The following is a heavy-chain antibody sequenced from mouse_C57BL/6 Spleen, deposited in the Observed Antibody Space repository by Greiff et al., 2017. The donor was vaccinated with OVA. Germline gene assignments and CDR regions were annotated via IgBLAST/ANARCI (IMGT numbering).Heavy chain of an antibody. Sequence: QVQLQQSGTELVKPGASVKLSCKASGYTFTSYWMHWVKQRPGQGLEWIGNINPSNGGTNYNEKFKSKATLTVDKSSSTAYMQLSSLTSEDSAVYYCARGAYYYGSSSDYFDYWGQGTTLTVSS. V-gene: IGHV1-53*01. CDR3: ARGAYYYGSSSDYFDY. CDR2: INPSNGGT. CDR1: GYTFTSYW. J-gene: IGHJ2*01. D-gene: IGHD1-1*01.